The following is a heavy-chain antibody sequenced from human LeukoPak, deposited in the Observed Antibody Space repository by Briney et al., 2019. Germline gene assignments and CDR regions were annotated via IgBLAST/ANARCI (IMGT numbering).Heavy chain of an antibody. J-gene: IGHJ4*02. Sequence: GGSLRLSCAASGFTFNNYVMSWVRQAPGRGLEWVSGIDYAGGSTNYADSVQGRFTVSRDNSKNTLYLQMNSLRAEDTAIYYCAATRVWGGVLLPPNCLYFEDWGQGTLVTVSS. V-gene: IGHV3-23*01. CDR2: IDYAGGST. CDR3: AATRVWGGVLLPPNCLYFED. D-gene: IGHD3-16*01. CDR1: GFTFNNYV.